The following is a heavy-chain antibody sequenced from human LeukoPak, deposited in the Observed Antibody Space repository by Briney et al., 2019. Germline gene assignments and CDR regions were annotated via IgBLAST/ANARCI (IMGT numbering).Heavy chain of an antibody. Sequence: PGGSLGLSFAASGFTFIGYASPWFPQAPAKGLEGGAFIRYDGSNKYYADSVKGRFTISRDNSKNSLYLQMNSLRAEDTAVYYCARDERATGYYYYGMDVWGQGTTVTVSS. CDR1: GFTFIGYA. D-gene: IGHD7-27*01. CDR3: ARDERATGYYYYGMDV. V-gene: IGHV3-30*02. J-gene: IGHJ6*02. CDR2: IRYDGSNK.